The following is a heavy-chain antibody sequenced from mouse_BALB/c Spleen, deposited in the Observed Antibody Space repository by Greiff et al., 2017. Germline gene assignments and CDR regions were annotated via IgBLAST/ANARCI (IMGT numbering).Heavy chain of an antibody. CDR1: GYTFTDYA. Sequence: QVQLQQPGAELVKPGVSVKISCKGSGYTFTDYAMHWVKQSHAKSLEWIGVISTYSGNTNYNQKFKGKATMTVDKSSSTAYMELARLTSEDSAIYYCARRGYGSSYEFAYWGQGTLVTVSA. CDR2: ISTYSGNT. J-gene: IGHJ3*01. V-gene: IGHV1S137*01. D-gene: IGHD1-1*01. CDR3: ARRGYGSSYEFAY.